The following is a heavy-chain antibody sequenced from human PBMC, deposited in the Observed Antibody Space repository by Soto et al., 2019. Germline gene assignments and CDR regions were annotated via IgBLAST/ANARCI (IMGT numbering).Heavy chain of an antibody. CDR2: ISAYNGNT. V-gene: IGHV1-18*01. CDR3: ALRSYYDFWSGSLPGYYYMDV. J-gene: IGHJ6*03. CDR1: GYTFTSYG. D-gene: IGHD3-3*01. Sequence: ASVKVSCKASGYTFTSYGISWVRQAPGQGLEWMGWISAYNGNTNYAQKLQGRVTMTTDTSTSTAYMELRSLRSDDTAVYYCALRSYYDFWSGSLPGYYYMDVWGKGTTVTVSS.